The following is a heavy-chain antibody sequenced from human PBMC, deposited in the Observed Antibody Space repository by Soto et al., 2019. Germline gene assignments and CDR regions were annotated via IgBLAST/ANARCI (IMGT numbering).Heavy chain of an antibody. CDR2: ISGSGGST. CDR3: AKDGEWELLEGNWFDP. J-gene: IGHJ5*02. D-gene: IGHD1-26*01. Sequence: GGSLRLSCAASGFTFSSYAMSWVRQAPGKGLEWVSAISGSGGSTYYADSVKGRFTISRDNSKNTLYLQMNSLRAEDTAVYYCAKDGEWELLEGNWFDPWGQGTLVTVSS. V-gene: IGHV3-23*01. CDR1: GFTFSSYA.